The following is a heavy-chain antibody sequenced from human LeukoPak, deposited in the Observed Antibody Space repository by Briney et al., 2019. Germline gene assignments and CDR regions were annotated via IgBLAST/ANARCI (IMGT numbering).Heavy chain of an antibody. J-gene: IGHJ4*02. Sequence: SETLSLTCTVSGRSISSSSYYWGWIRQPPGKGLEWIGSIYYSGSTYYNPSLKSRVTISVDTSKKQFSLKLSSVTAADTAVYYCARRPATMVRGPFDYWGQGTLVTVSS. CDR3: ARRPATMVRGPFDY. CDR2: IYYSGST. D-gene: IGHD3-10*01. CDR1: GRSISSSSYY. V-gene: IGHV4-39*01.